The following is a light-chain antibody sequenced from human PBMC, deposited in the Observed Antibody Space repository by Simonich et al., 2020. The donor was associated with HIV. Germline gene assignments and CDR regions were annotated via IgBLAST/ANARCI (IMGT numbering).Light chain of an antibody. CDR3: QQANSFPFT. CDR1: QSISSW. CDR2: KAS. V-gene: IGKV1-5*03. Sequence: MTQSPATLSASVGDRVTITCRASQSISSWLAWYQQKPGKAPKLLIYKASSLESGVPSRFSGSGSGTDFTLTISSLQPEDSATYYCQQANSFPFTFGPGTKVEIK. J-gene: IGKJ3*01.